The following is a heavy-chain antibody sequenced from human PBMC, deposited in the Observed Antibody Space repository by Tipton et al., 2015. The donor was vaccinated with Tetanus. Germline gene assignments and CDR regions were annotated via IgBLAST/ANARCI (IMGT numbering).Heavy chain of an antibody. CDR2: IYTSGST. J-gene: IGHJ4*02. D-gene: IGHD3-3*01. V-gene: IGHV4-4*07. CDR1: GGSISSYY. Sequence: LRLSCTVSGGSISSYYWSWIRQPAGKGLEWIGRIYTSGSTNYNPSLKSRVTMSVDTSKNQFSLKLSSVTAADTAVYYCARARYDFWSGYRFDYWGQGTLVTVSS. CDR3: ARARYDFWSGYRFDY.